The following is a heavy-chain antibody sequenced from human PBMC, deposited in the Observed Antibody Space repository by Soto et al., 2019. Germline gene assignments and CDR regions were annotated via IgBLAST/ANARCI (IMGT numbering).Heavy chain of an antibody. D-gene: IGHD6-19*01. Sequence: EVQLLESGGGLVQPGGSLRLSCAASGFTFISYAMSWVRQAPGKGLEWVSGISGSGGSTNYAGSVKGRFTISRDNSRNTLYLQLNILRAEDTAVYYCAKAVTGDWYFDLWGRGTLVAVSS. CDR3: AKAVTGDWYFDL. V-gene: IGHV3-23*01. CDR1: GFTFISYA. CDR2: ISGSGGST. J-gene: IGHJ2*01.